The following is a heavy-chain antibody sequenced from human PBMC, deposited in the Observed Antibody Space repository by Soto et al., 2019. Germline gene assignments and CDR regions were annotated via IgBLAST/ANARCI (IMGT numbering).Heavy chain of an antibody. V-gene: IGHV3-30*18. CDR3: AKDIVLMVYAAGPYYYYGMDV. Sequence: GGSLRLSCAASGFTFSSYGMHWVRQAPGKGLEWVAVISYDGSNKYYADSVKGRFTISRDNSKNTLYLQMNSLRAEDTAVYYCAKDIVLMVYAAGPYYYYGMDVWGQGTTVTVSS. CDR2: ISYDGSNK. J-gene: IGHJ6*02. D-gene: IGHD2-8*01. CDR1: GFTFSSYG.